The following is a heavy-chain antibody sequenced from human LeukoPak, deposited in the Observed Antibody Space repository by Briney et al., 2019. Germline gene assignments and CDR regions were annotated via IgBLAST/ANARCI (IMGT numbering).Heavy chain of an antibody. J-gene: IGHJ6*02. CDR2: ISSSSNTI. V-gene: IGHV3-48*02. CDR3: ARIPAAPRGVYYYYSMDV. D-gene: IGHD2-2*01. CDR1: GFTFSSYA. Sequence: GGSLRLSCAASGFTFSSYAMSWARQAPGKGLEWVSYISSSSNTIYYADSVRGRSTCSRDNAKNSLFLQMNTLRDEDTAVYYCARIPAAPRGVYYYYSMDVWGQGTTVTVSS.